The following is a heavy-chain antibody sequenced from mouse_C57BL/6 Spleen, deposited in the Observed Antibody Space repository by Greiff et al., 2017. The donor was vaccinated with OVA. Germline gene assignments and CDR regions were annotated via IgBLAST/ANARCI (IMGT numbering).Heavy chain of an antibody. J-gene: IGHJ3*01. CDR3: ASDRFAY. CDR1: GYSITSGYY. CDR2: ISYDGSN. Sequence: EVQLKESGPGLVKPSQSLSLTCSVTGYSITSGYYWNWIRQFPGNKLEWMGYISYDGSNNYNPSLKNRISITRDTSKNQFFLKLNSVTTEDTATYYCASDRFAYWGQGTLVTVSA. V-gene: IGHV3-6*01.